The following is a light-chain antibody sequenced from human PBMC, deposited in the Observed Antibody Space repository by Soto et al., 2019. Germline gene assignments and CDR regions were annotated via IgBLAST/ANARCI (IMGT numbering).Light chain of an antibody. CDR2: GAS. V-gene: IGKV3-20*01. J-gene: IGKJ1*01. CDR3: QQYVRSPWT. Sequence: EIVLTQSPGTLSLSPGERATLSCRASQSVTSSYLAWYQQKPGQAPRLVMYGASIRTSGIPDRFSGSGSGTDFTLTISRLEPEDFEVYYCQQYVRSPWTFGQGTKVDIK. CDR1: QSVTSSY.